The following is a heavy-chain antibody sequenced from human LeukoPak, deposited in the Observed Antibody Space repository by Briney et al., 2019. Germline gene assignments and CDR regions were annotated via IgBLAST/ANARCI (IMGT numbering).Heavy chain of an antibody. CDR2: ISYDGTNK. J-gene: IGHJ4*02. CDR3: ARGKYNNGWYYFDY. V-gene: IGHV3-33*01. D-gene: IGHD6-13*01. CDR1: GFTFSSSG. Sequence: GRSLRLSCAASGFTFSSSGVHWVRQAPVKGLEWVAFISYDGTNKFYADSVKGRFTISSDNSKNTLYMQMNSLRAEDTAVYYCARGKYNNGWYYFDYWGQGTLVTVSS.